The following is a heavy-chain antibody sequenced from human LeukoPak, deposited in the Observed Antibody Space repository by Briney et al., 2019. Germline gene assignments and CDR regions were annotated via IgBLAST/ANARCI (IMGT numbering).Heavy chain of an antibody. CDR3: ASHYDSSGYYTDY. D-gene: IGHD3-22*01. J-gene: IGHJ4*02. Sequence: NTGGSLRLSCAASGFTFSSYSMNWVRQAPGKGLEWVSSISSSSSYIYYADSVKGRFTISRDNAKNSLYLQMNSLRAEGTAVYYCASHYDSSGYYTDYWGQGTLVTVSS. CDR1: GFTFSSYS. V-gene: IGHV3-21*01. CDR2: ISSSSSYI.